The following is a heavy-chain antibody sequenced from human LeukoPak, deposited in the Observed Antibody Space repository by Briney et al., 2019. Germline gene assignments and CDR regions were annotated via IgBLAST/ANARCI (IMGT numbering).Heavy chain of an antibody. V-gene: IGHV3-9*01. CDR1: GFTFSSYA. D-gene: IGHD3-22*01. CDR3: AKDPNYYDSSGYYS. J-gene: IGHJ4*02. Sequence: RSGGSLRLSCAASGFTFSSYAMHWVRQAPGKGLEWVSGISWNSGSIGYADSVKGRFTISRDNAKNSLYLQMNSLRAEDTALYYCAKDPNYYDSSGYYSWGQGTLVTVSS. CDR2: ISWNSGSI.